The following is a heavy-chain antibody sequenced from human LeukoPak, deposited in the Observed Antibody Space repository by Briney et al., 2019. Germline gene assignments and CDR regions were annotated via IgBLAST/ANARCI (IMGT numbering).Heavy chain of an antibody. D-gene: IGHD5-18*01. CDR3: ARGGDIHLWINYYYYMDV. J-gene: IGHJ6*03. CDR2: INTSGGRT. V-gene: IGHV1-46*01. Sequence: ASVKVSCKASGYTFTSYYMHWVRQAPGQGLEWMGLINTSGGRTTYAQKFQGRGTLTRDMSTSTDYMELSSLRSEDTAVYYCARGGDIHLWINYYYYMDVWGKGTTVTVSS. CDR1: GYTFTSYY.